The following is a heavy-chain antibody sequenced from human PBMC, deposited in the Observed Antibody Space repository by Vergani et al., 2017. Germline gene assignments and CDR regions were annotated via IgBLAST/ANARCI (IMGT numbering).Heavy chain of an antibody. CDR3: ASSLRQQWLVD. D-gene: IGHD6-19*01. CDR1: GGSISSSSYY. V-gene: IGHV4-39*01. J-gene: IGHJ4*02. Sequence: QLQLQESGPGLVKPSETLSLTCTVSGGSISSSSYYWGWIRQHPGKGLAWIGSIYYSGSTYYNPSLKSRVTISVDTSKNQFSLKMSSVTAADTAVYYCASSLRQQWLVDWGQGTLVTVSS. CDR2: IYYSGST.